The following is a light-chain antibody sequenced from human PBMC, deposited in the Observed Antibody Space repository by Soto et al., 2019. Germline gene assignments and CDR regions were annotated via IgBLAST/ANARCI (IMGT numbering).Light chain of an antibody. J-gene: IGKJ1*01. Sequence: MNQSPSTLPASVGDRVTITCRASQSISSWLAWYQQKPGKAPKLLIYDASSLESGVPSRFSGSGSGTEFTLTISSLQPDDFATYYCQHYNSYSTWTFGQGTKVDIK. CDR2: DAS. CDR3: QHYNSYSTWT. V-gene: IGKV1-5*01. CDR1: QSISSW.